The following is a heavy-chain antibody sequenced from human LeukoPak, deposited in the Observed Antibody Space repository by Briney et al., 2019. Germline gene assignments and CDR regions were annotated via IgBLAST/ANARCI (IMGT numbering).Heavy chain of an antibody. V-gene: IGHV4-38-2*02. CDR3: AREFGLSSGWFDY. Sequence: SETLSLTCTVSGYSISSGYYWGWIRQPPGKGLEWIGSIYHSGSTYYNPSLKSRVTISVDTSKNQFSLKLSSVTAADTAVYYCAREFGLSSGWFDYWGQGTLVTVSS. CDR2: IYHSGST. CDR1: GYSISSGYY. D-gene: IGHD6-25*01. J-gene: IGHJ5*01.